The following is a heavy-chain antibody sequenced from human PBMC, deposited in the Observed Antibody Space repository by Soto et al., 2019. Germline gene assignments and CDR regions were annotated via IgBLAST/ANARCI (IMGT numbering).Heavy chain of an antibody. CDR2: IIPIFGTA. Sequence: GASVKVSCKASGGTFSTYAISWVRQAPGQGLEWMGGIIPIFGTADYAQKFQGRVTITADESTSTAYMELSSLRSEDTAVYYCSRNRKSSIAAVDVPYYYYGMDVWGQGTTVTVSS. J-gene: IGHJ6*02. CDR3: SRNRKSSIAAVDVPYYYYGMDV. V-gene: IGHV1-69*13. D-gene: IGHD6-13*01. CDR1: GGTFSTYA.